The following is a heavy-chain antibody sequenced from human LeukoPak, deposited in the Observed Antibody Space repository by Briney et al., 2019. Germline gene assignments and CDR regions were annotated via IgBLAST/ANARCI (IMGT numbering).Heavy chain of an antibody. D-gene: IGHD5-18*01. Sequence: GGSLRLSCAASGFTFSSYAMHWVRQAPGKGLEWVAVISYDGNNKYYADSVKGRFTISRDNSKNTLYLQMNSLRAEDTAVYYCARDRYSYGCFDYWGQGTLVTVSS. CDR3: ARDRYSYGCFDY. CDR1: GFTFSSYA. V-gene: IGHV3-30-3*01. CDR2: ISYDGNNK. J-gene: IGHJ4*02.